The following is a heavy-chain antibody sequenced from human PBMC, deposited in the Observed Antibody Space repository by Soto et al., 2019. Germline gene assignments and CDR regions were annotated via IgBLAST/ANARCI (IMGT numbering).Heavy chain of an antibody. Sequence: ASVKVSCKASGYSFTDYHIHWVQQAPGQGLEWLGRINPKIGRTSTAQKFQGWVTMTTDTSISTASMELTRLTSDDTDIYYCARGDSTDCSNGVCSFFYNHDMDVWGQGTTVTVSS. D-gene: IGHD2-8*01. CDR2: INPKIGRT. CDR3: ARGDSTDCSNGVCSFFYNHDMDV. V-gene: IGHV1-2*04. CDR1: GYSFTDYH. J-gene: IGHJ6*02.